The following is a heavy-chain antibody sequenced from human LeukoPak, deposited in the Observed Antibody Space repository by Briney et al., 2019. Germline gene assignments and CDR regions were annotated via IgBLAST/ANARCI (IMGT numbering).Heavy chain of an antibody. V-gene: IGHV1-3*01. D-gene: IGHD2-21*02. CDR3: ARGSTSDWPLDH. CDR2: IDADNGDT. J-gene: IGHJ4*02. CDR1: GYTFNAYT. Sequence: GASVKVSCKASGYTFNAYTIHRVRQAPGQRFEWMGWIDADNGDTAYSQNLQGRVTIDRDTSARTVYMELSSLRSEDTAAYYCARGSTSDWPLDHWGQGTLLTISP.